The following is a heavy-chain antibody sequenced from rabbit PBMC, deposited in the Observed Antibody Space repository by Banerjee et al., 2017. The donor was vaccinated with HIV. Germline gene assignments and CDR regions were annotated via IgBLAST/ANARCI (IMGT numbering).Heavy chain of an antibody. D-gene: IGHD4-1*01. Sequence: QSLEESGGDLVKPGASLTLTCKASGLDFSSSYWICWVRQAPGKGLEWIACINTISGDTVYATWAKGRFPISKASWTTVTLQMTSLTAADTASYFCARDLAGVIGWNFNFLGPGPLVTAS. V-gene: IGHV1S40*01. CDR1: GLDFSSSYW. CDR3: ARDLAGVIGWNFNF. CDR2: INTISGDT. J-gene: IGHJ4*01.